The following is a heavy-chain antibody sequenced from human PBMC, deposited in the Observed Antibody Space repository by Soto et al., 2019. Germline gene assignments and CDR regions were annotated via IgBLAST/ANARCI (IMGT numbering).Heavy chain of an antibody. Sequence: GGSLRLSCAASGFNFSDHYMNWIRQAPGKGLEWVSYISGSSRYTNFADSVNGRFTISRDNAKNSLYLQMNSLRAEDTAVYYCARHTSGWHYYDYWGQGTPVTVSS. CDR2: ISGSSRYT. CDR3: ARHTSGWHYYDY. CDR1: GFNFSDHY. J-gene: IGHJ4*02. V-gene: IGHV3-11*06. D-gene: IGHD6-19*01.